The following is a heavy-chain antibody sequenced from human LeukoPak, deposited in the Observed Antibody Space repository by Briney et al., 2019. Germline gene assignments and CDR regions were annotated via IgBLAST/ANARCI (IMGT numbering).Heavy chain of an antibody. J-gene: IGHJ4*02. CDR1: GFSFSNAW. D-gene: IGHD2-15*01. V-gene: IGHV3-15*01. CDR3: TTDPSVLVVGY. CDR2: IKRETDGGTS. Sequence: GGSLRLSCAASGFSFSNAWMNWVRQAPGKGLEWVGRIKRETDGGTSEYAAPVKSRFIISRDDSRNTLYLEMDSLQTEDTAVYYCTTDPSVLVVGYWGQGTLVTVSS.